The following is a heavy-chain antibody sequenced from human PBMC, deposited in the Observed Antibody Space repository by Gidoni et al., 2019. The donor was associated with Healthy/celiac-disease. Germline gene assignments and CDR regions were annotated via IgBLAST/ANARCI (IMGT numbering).Heavy chain of an antibody. D-gene: IGHD2-15*01. V-gene: IGHV2-5*01. CDR3: AHSGVCGNGKWRDYFDD. J-gene: IGHJ4*02. CDR1: GFSLSPSGVG. Sequence: ITLKESGPTLVKPTQTLPLTCTFPGFSLSPSGVGVGWIRQPPGKALEWLAIIYLNDDKRYIPSLKSRLSITKDTSKNQVVLTMTNMDPVDTATYYCAHSGVCGNGKWRDYFDDWGQGTLVTVSS. CDR2: IYLNDDK.